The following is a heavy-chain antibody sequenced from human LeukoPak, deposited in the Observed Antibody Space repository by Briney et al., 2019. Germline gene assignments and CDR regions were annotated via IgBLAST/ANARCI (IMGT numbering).Heavy chain of an antibody. V-gene: IGHV7-4-1*02. CDR3: ARLTYYYDSSSWTFDY. CDR1: GYTFTNYG. D-gene: IGHD3-22*01. CDR2: INTNTGNP. J-gene: IGHJ4*02. Sequence: ASVKVSCKASGYTFTNYGINWVRQAPGRGLEWMGWINTNTGNPTYAQGFTGRFVFSLDTSVGTAYLQISSLEAEDTAVYYCARLTYYYDSSSWTFDYWGQGTQVTVSS.